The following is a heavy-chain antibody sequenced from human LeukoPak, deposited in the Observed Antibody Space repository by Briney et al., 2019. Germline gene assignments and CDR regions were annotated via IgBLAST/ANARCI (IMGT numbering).Heavy chain of an antibody. J-gene: IGHJ5*02. CDR1: GVSVTDYY. Sequence: SETLSLTCAVSGVSVTDYYWSWIRQSPEKGLEWIGEVSPGGYTTYNPSLKSRVIISEDTSENQLSLNVRSVTAADTALYYCARIRCGRDQERCYNHWAQGSLVTVSS. D-gene: IGHD2-21*01. CDR2: VSPGGYT. CDR3: ARIRCGRDQERCYNH. V-gene: IGHV4-34*01.